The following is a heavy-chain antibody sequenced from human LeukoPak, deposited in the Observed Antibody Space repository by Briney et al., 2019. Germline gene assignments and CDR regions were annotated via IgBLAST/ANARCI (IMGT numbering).Heavy chain of an antibody. D-gene: IGHD6-6*01. Sequence: GGSLRLSCAASGFTFSSYAMSWVRQAPGKGLEWVAVISYDGSNKYYADSVKGRFTISRDNSKNTLYLQMNSLGAEDTAVYYCAREDRPGYWGQGTLVTVSS. V-gene: IGHV3-30-3*01. J-gene: IGHJ4*02. CDR1: GFTFSSYA. CDR3: AREDRPGY. CDR2: ISYDGSNK.